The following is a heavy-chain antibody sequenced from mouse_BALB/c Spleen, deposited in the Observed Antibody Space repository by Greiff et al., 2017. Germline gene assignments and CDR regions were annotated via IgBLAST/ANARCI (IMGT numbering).Heavy chain of an antibody. J-gene: IGHJ4*01. V-gene: IGHV5-12-2*01. CDR3: ARRSIMKYAMDY. Sequence: EVQGVESGGGLVQPGGSLKLSCAASGFTFSSYTMSWVRQTPEKRLEWVAYISDGGSYTYYPDSVKGRFTISRDNAKNNLYLQMSSLKSEDTAMYYCARRSIMKYAMDYWGQGTSVTVSS. D-gene: IGHD2-4*01. CDR2: ISDGGSYT. CDR1: GFTFSSYT.